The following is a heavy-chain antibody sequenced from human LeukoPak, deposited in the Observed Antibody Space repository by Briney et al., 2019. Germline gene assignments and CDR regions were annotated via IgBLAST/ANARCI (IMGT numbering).Heavy chain of an antibody. CDR2: IYYSGST. J-gene: IGHJ2*01. CDR3: ARVGLDLKASGPWGVQQQPRAYFDL. D-gene: IGHD6-13*01. V-gene: IGHV4-39*07. CDR1: GGSISSSSYY. Sequence: SETLSLTCTVSGGSISSSSYYWGWIRQPPGKGLEWIGSIYYSGSTYYNPSLKSRVTISVDTSKNQFSLKLSSVTAADTAVYYCARVGLDLKASGPWGVQQQPRAYFDLWGRGTLVTVSS.